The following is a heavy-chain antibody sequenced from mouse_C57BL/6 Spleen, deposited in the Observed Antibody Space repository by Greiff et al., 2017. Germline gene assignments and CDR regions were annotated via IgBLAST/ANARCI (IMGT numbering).Heavy chain of an antibody. CDR1: GFNFKNTY. CDR3: ASTTVGATDYFDY. V-gene: IGHV14-3*01. Sequence: VQLQQSVAELVRPGASVKFSCTASGFNFKNTYMHWVKQRPEQGLEWIGRIDPANGNTKYDSNFPGKAPLTADTSSSTAYLQLSSLTSEDTAIYDCASTTVGATDYFDYWGQGTTLTVSS. D-gene: IGHD1-1*01. J-gene: IGHJ2*01. CDR2: IDPANGNT.